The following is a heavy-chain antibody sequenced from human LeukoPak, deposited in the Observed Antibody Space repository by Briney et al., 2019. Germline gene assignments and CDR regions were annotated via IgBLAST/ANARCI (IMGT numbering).Heavy chain of an antibody. V-gene: IGHV4-59*08. CDR1: GGSISSYY. CDR2: IYYSGST. D-gene: IGHD3-22*01. CDR3: ARHFPRYYDSRHGMDV. Sequence: PSETLSLTCTVSGGSISSYYWSWIRQPPGKGLEWIGYIYYSGSTNYNPSLKSRVTISVDTSKNQFSLKLSSVTAADTAVYYCARHFPRYYDSRHGMDVWGQGTTVTVSS. J-gene: IGHJ6*02.